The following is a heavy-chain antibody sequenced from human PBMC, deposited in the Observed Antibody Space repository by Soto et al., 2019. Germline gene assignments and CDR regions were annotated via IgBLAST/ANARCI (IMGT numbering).Heavy chain of an antibody. J-gene: IGHJ4*02. CDR2: INPNSGGT. D-gene: IGHD1-20*01. CDR1: GYTFTGYY. Sequence: ASVKVSCKASGYTFTGYYMHWVRQAPGQGLEWMGWINPNSGGTNYAQKFQGWVTMTRDTSISTAYMELSRLRSDDTAVYYCAMGLTERITGTTLGVGYWGQGTLVTVSS. V-gene: IGHV1-2*04. CDR3: AMGLTERITGTTLGVGY.